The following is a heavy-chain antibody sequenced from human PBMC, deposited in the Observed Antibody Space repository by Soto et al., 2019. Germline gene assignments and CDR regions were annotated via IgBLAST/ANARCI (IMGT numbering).Heavy chain of an antibody. J-gene: IGHJ4*02. CDR3: ASWRFDS. CDR1: GDRVSSNNAA. CDR2: THYRSRWYY. Sequence: KQSPTLSLTCAISGDRVSSNNAAWHWVRLSPSRGLEWLGTTHYRSRWYYDYAVSVKSRATITPDTSKNHFSLQLNSVTPEDTAVYYCASWRFDSWGQGTLVTVSS. V-gene: IGHV6-1*01.